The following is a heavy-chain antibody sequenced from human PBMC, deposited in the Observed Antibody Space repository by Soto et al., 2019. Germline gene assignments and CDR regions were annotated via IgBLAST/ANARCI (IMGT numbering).Heavy chain of an antibody. Sequence: PGGSLRLSCTASGFPLYTYAMTWVRQAPGKGLEWVSSITDTGVGTYYADSVKGRFTISRDNSKNTLYLQMNSLRTDDSAVYYCAKHTPVVMFLIDVWGRGTPVTVSS. V-gene: IGHV3-23*01. D-gene: IGHD2-15*01. CDR2: ITDTGVGT. J-gene: IGHJ4*02. CDR3: AKHTPVVMFLIDV. CDR1: GFPLYTYA.